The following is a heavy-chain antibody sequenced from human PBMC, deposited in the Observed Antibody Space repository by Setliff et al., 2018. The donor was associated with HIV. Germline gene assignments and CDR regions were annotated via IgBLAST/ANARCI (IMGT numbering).Heavy chain of an antibody. V-gene: IGHV1-18*01. D-gene: IGHD6-19*01. J-gene: IGHJ6*03. CDR1: GDTFNNYG. CDR3: ARGLAVAGKSYYDYYYMDV. Sequence: ASVKVSCKVSGDTFNNYGLSWVRQAPGQGLEWMGWISAYSGNTNYAQKLQGRVTMTTDTSTSTAYMELSSLRSEDTAVYYCARGLAVAGKSYYDYYYMDVWGKGTTVTVSS. CDR2: ISAYSGNT.